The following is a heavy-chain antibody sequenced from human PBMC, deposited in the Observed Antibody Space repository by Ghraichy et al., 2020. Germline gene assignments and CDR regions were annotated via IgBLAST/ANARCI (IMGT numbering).Heavy chain of an antibody. CDR1: GGSISGYY. J-gene: IGHJ6*02. D-gene: IGHD2-21*01. Sequence: SQTLLLTCTVSGGSISGYYWTWIRQPPGKGLEWIGYMSYSGSANYNPSLESRLTMSLDTSKNHFFLKLTSVTAADTAIYYCARVNSDLNGLDVWGQGTTVIVSS. CDR3: ARVNSDLNGLDV. V-gene: IGHV4-59*01. CDR2: MSYSGSA.